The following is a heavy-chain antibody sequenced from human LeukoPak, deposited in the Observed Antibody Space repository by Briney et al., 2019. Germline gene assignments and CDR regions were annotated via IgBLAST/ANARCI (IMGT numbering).Heavy chain of an antibody. D-gene: IGHD1-1*01. CDR1: GFIFSGYT. V-gene: IGHV3-21*01. CDR3: AREVEEAFDI. Sequence: PGGSLTLSCAASGFIFSGYTMNWVRQAPGKGLEWVSSLSTSFTYIYYADSVKGRFTVSRDNTKNSLSLQMNSLRVEDTAMYYCAREVEEAFDIWGQGTMVTVSS. CDR2: LSTSFTYI. J-gene: IGHJ3*02.